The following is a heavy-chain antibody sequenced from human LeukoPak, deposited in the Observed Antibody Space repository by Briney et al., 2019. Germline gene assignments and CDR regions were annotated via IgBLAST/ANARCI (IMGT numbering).Heavy chain of an antibody. CDR1: GFTFSSYG. CDR3: AKGVRWQQLVAAPKGNFDY. Sequence: GGSLRLSCAASGFTFSSYGMHWVRQAPGKGLEWVAFIRYDGSNKYYADSVKGRFTISRDNSKNTLYLQMNSLRAEDTAVYYCAKGVRWQQLVAAPKGNFDYWGQGTLVTVSS. D-gene: IGHD6-13*01. J-gene: IGHJ4*02. CDR2: IRYDGSNK. V-gene: IGHV3-30*02.